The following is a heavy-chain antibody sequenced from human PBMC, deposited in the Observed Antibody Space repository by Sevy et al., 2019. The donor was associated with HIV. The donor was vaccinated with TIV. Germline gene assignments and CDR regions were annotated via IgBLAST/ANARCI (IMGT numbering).Heavy chain of an antibody. D-gene: IGHD1-1*01. J-gene: IGHJ4*01. CDR2: IYFTGNT. CDR1: GGSISSYF. V-gene: IGHV4-59*01. CDR3: ARDSTTRPRVLDY. Sequence: SETLSLTCSVSGGSISSYFWTWVRQSPGKGLEWIGNIYFTGNTDYSPSLKSRLTLSLDTSKSQFSLTLKSATAADTAIFFCARDSTTRPRVLDYWGHGTRVTVSS.